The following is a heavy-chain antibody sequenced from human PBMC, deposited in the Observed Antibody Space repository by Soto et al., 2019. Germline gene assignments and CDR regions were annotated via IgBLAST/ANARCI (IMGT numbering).Heavy chain of an antibody. CDR3: VRDSARIVVVPRVDGDNWVDP. Sequence: QVHLVASGGGVVKPAGSLRLSCAASGFTFSDYFMSWIRQAPGKGLEWVSFVSGSGDNIKYADSVKGRFTISRDNAKNSLYLQMNSLRDEDTAVYYCVRDSARIVVVPRVDGDNWVDPWCQGTLVTVSS. V-gene: IGHV3-11*04. CDR1: GFTFSDYF. D-gene: IGHD2-2*01. CDR2: VSGSGDNI. J-gene: IGHJ5*02.